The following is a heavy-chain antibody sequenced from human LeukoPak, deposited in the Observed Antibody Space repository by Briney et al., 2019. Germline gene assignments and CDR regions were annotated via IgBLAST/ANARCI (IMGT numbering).Heavy chain of an antibody. Sequence: SETLSLTCAVYVGSFSGYYWSWIRQPPGKGLEWIGEINHSGSTNYNPSLKSRVTISVDTSKNQFSLKLSSVTAADTAVYYCARGQSQPNYSNYEFDYWGQGTLVTVSS. V-gene: IGHV4-34*01. CDR2: INHSGST. D-gene: IGHD4-11*01. CDR3: ARGQSQPNYSNYEFDY. CDR1: VGSFSGYY. J-gene: IGHJ4*02.